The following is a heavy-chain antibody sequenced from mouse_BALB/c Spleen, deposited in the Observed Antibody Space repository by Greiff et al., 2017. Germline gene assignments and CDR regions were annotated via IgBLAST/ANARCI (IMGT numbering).Heavy chain of an antibody. CDR2: IYPGSGST. V-gene: IGHV1S22*01. CDR3: TRGHYGGVMDY. CDR1: GYTFTSYW. Sequence: LQQPGSELVRPGASVKLSCKASGYTFTSYWMHWVKQRPGQGLEWIGNIYPGSGSTNYDEKFKSKATLTVDTSSSTAYMQLSSLTSEDSAVYYCTRGHYGGVMDYWGQGTSVTVSS. J-gene: IGHJ4*01. D-gene: IGHD1-1*01.